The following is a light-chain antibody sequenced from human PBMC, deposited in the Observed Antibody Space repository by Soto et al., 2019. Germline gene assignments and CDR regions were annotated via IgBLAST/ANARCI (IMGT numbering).Light chain of an antibody. Sequence: EIVLTQSPGTLSLSPGERATLSCRASQSVSSNYLAWYQQKPGQAPRLLIYGASTRATGIPDRFGGSGSGTDFTLTISSLEFGDFATYYCQQSYRAVTFGQGTRLEIK. CDR1: QSVSSNY. CDR3: QQSYRAVT. V-gene: IGKV3-20*01. J-gene: IGKJ5*01. CDR2: GAS.